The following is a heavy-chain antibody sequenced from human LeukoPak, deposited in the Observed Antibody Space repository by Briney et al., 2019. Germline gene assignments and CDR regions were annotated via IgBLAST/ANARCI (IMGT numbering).Heavy chain of an antibody. D-gene: IGHD3-9*01. Sequence: GESLKISCKGSGYSFTSYWIGWVRQMPGKGLEWMGIIYPGDSDTRYSPSFQGQVTISADKSISTAYLQWSSLKASDTAMYYCARHEGYYDILTGYYRAHYWGQGTLVTVSS. CDR1: GYSFTSYW. CDR3: ARHEGYYDILTGYYRAHY. V-gene: IGHV5-51*01. J-gene: IGHJ4*02. CDR2: IYPGDSDT.